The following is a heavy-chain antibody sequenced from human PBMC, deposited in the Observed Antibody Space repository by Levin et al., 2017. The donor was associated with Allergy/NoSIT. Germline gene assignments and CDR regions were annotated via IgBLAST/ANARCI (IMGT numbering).Heavy chain of an antibody. CDR3: ARGRMIGDCSGGSCYSDNWFDP. V-gene: IGHV4-34*01. J-gene: IGHJ5*02. CDR2: INHSGST. D-gene: IGHD2-15*01. CDR1: GGSFSGYY. Sequence: PGGSLRLSCAVYGGSFSGYYWSWIRQPPGKGLEWIGEINHSGSTNYNPSLKSRVTISVDTSKNQFSLKLSSVTAADTAVYYCARGRMIGDCSGGSCYSDNWFDPWGQGTLVTVSS.